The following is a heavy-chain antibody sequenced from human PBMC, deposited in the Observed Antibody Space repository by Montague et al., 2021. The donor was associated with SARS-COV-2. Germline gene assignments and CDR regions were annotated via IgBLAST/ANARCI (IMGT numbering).Heavy chain of an antibody. CDR2: ICDGVRRI. Sequence: SLRLSCAASGFNFPRYCMHWVRQIPGQGLEWVARICDGVRRISYADSVRDRFTVSRDNAKNTLSLLMNNLSGEDTAAYYCVRDGGDDKHDWWFDLWGRGTQVSVSS. CDR1: GFNFPRYC. J-gene: IGHJ2*01. CDR3: VRDGGDDKHDWWFDL. V-gene: IGHV3-74*01. D-gene: IGHD2-21*02.